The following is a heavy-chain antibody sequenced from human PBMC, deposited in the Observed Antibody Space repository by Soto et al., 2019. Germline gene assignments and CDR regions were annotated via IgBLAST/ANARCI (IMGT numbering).Heavy chain of an antibody. CDR2: MNPNSGYT. D-gene: IGHD3-16*01. V-gene: IGHV1-8*01. CDR1: GYSFTRYD. J-gene: IGHJ4*02. Sequence: QVLLVQSGAEVKKPGASVKVSCKASGYSFTRYDINWVRQATGQGLEWMGWMNPNSGYTGYAQRFQGRVTMTRDTSISTAYMELSSLRSEDTAVYYCARTWGDLDYWGQGTLVTVSS. CDR3: ARTWGDLDY.